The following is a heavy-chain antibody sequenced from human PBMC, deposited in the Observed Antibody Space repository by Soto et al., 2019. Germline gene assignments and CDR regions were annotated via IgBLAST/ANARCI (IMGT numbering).Heavy chain of an antibody. Sequence: SETLSLTCAVYGGSFSGYYWSWIRQPPGKGLEWIGEINHSGSTNYNPSLKSRVTISVDTSKNQFSLKLSSVTAADTAVYYCARGYQLVMNYYYYGMDVWGQGTTVTVSS. D-gene: IGHD6-6*01. J-gene: IGHJ6*02. V-gene: IGHV4-34*01. CDR2: INHSGST. CDR3: ARGYQLVMNYYYYGMDV. CDR1: GGSFSGYY.